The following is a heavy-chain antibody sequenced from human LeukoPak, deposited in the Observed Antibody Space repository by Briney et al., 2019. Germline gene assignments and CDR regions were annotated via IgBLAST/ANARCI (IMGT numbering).Heavy chain of an antibody. Sequence: GGSLRLSCTASGFIFSSFAMHWVRQAPGKGLERVAVISNDGGRKHYTDSVKGRFTVSRDSSRNTLYLQMNSLRGEDAAVYFCARVSDGYCSGGSCYPRGYYYGMDVWGQGTTVTVSS. CDR3: ARVSDGYCSGGSCYPRGYYYGMDV. D-gene: IGHD2-15*01. V-gene: IGHV3-30-3*01. CDR1: GFIFSSFA. J-gene: IGHJ6*02. CDR2: ISNDGGRK.